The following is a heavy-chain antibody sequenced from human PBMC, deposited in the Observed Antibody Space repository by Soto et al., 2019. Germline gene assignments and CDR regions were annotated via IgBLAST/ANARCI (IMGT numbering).Heavy chain of an antibody. Sequence: ASVKVSCKASGYTFTSYGISWVRQAPGQGLEWMGWISAYNGNTNYAQKLQGRVTMTTDTSTSTAYMELRSLRSDDTAVYYCARDSLYYYDSSDYYYYGMDFWGQGTPVTVSS. CDR1: GYTFTSYG. J-gene: IGHJ6*02. CDR2: ISAYNGNT. V-gene: IGHV1-18*04. CDR3: ARDSLYYYDSSDYYYYGMDF. D-gene: IGHD3-22*01.